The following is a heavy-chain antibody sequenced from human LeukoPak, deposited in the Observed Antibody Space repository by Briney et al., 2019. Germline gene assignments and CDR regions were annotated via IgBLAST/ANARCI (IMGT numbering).Heavy chain of an antibody. CDR2: INQDGSEK. Sequence: PGGSLRLSCAASGFTFSIFWMSWVRQAPGKGLEWAATINQDGSEKYYVDSVKGRFTISRDNAKNSLYLQMNSLRTEDTAVYYCARVAWAQHRGSAWPDYFDYWGQGVLVTVSS. CDR1: GFTFSIFW. J-gene: IGHJ4*02. CDR3: ARVAWAQHRGSAWPDYFDY. V-gene: IGHV3-7*04. D-gene: IGHD6-19*01.